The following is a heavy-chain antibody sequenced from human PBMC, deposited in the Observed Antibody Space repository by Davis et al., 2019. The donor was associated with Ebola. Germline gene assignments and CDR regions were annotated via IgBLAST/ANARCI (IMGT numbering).Heavy chain of an antibody. CDR1: GGSISSGTYY. V-gene: IGHV4-39*07. D-gene: IGHD3-22*01. J-gene: IGHJ4*02. Sequence: SETLSLTCSVSGGSISSGTYYWGWVRQPQGRGLEWIASIYYDGRTYYRSSLEGRVTILLDTFKNQFSLRLNSVTAADTGMYFCARDRHDSSAYGFWGQGTRVTVS. CDR3: ARDRHDSSAYGF. CDR2: IYYDGRT.